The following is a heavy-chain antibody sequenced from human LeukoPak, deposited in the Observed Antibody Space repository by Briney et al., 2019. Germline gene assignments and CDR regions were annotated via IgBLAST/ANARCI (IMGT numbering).Heavy chain of an antibody. J-gene: IGHJ3*02. CDR2: MSPNSGDT. CDR1: GYTFTSYD. V-gene: IGHV1-8*01. D-gene: IGHD5-24*01. Sequence: ASVTVSCKASGYTFTSYDFNWVRQATGQRPEWMGWMSPNSGDTGYAQKFQDRVTMTRNTSISTAYMELSSLRSDDTAVYYCARALGMATIDAFDIWGQGTMVTVSS. CDR3: ARALGMATIDAFDI.